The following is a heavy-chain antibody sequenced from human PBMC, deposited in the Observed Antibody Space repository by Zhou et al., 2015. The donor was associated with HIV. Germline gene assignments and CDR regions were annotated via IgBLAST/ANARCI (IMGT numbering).Heavy chain of an antibody. D-gene: IGHD3-10*01. V-gene: IGHV1-69*01. CDR2: IIPIFGTA. Sequence: QVQLVQSGAEVKKPGSSVKVSCKASGGTFSSYAISWVRQAPGQGLEWMGGIIPIFGTANYAQKFQGRVTITADESTSTAYMELSSLRSEDTAVYYCARGLKRTYYYGSGIPQYYFDYWGQGTLVTVSS. CDR1: GGTFSSYA. J-gene: IGHJ4*02. CDR3: ARGLKRTYYYGSGIPQYYFDY.